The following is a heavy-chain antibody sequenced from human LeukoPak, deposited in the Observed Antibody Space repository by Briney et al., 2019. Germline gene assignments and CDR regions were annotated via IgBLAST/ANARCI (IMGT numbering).Heavy chain of an antibody. CDR1: GGTFSSYA. J-gene: IGHJ6*03. CDR2: IIPIFGTA. Sequence: SVKVSCKASGGTFSSYAISWVRQAPGQGVEWMGGIIPIFGTAKYAQKFQGRVTITADESTSTAYMELSSLRYEDTAVYYCARGDIVVVPAAIRPGHPYYYYYIDVWGKGTTVTISS. V-gene: IGHV1-69*13. D-gene: IGHD2-2*02. CDR3: ARGDIVVVPAAIRPGHPYYYYYIDV.